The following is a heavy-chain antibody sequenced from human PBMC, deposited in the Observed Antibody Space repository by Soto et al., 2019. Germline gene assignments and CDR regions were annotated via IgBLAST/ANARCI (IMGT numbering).Heavy chain of an antibody. CDR1: GFTFSSYA. Sequence: QVQLVESGGGVVQPGRSLRLSCAASGFTFSSYAMHWVRQAPGKGLEWVAVISYDGSNKYYADSVKGRFTISRDNSKNTLYLQMNSLRAEDTAVYYCASTNGRFDYWGQGTLVTVSS. CDR3: ASTNGRFDY. V-gene: IGHV3-30-3*01. J-gene: IGHJ4*02. CDR2: ISYDGSNK. D-gene: IGHD2-8*01.